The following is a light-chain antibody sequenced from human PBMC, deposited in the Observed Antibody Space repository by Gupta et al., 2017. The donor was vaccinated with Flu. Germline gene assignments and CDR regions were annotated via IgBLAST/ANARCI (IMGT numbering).Light chain of an antibody. V-gene: IGLV1-51*01. Sequence: QSVLTPPPSVSAAPGQKVTFSCSGSSSNIGINDVSWYPHIPRTAPKLLIYGNDQRPSGIPDRFSGSKSGTSATLAITGLQTGEEADYYCGTWDDSLSAVVFGGGTKLTVL. J-gene: IGLJ2*01. CDR2: GND. CDR3: GTWDDSLSAVV. CDR1: SSNIGIND.